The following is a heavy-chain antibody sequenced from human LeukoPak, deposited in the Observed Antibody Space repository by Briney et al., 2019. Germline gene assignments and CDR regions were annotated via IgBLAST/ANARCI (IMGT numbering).Heavy chain of an antibody. CDR1: GYTFTSYY. CDR3: ARKSGTRGAFDV. CDR2: INPSGGST. D-gene: IGHD1-26*01. V-gene: IGHV1-46*01. J-gene: IGHJ3*01. Sequence: ASVKVSCKASGYTFTSYYMHWVRQAPGQGLEWMGIINPSGGSTSYAQKFQGRVTMTRDTSTSTVYMELSSLRSEDTAVHYCARKSGTRGAFDVWGQGTMVTVAS.